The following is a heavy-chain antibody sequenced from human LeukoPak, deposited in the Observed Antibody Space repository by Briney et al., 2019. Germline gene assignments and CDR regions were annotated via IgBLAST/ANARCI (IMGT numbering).Heavy chain of an antibody. V-gene: IGHV3-30*18. Sequence: GGSLRLSCTASGFTFSSYGMHWVRQAPGKGLEWVAVISYDGSNKYYADSVKGRFTISRDNSKNTLYLQMNSLRAEDTAVYYCAEDGDLGGDCFDYWGQGTLVTVSS. J-gene: IGHJ4*02. CDR2: ISYDGSNK. D-gene: IGHD2-21*02. CDR3: AEDGDLGGDCFDY. CDR1: GFTFSSYG.